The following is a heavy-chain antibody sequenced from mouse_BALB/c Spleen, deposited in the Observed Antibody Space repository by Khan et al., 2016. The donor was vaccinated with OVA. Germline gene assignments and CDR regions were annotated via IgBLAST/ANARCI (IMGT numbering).Heavy chain of an antibody. CDR3: ASELGRYYALEY. CDR1: GYSITSDYA. CDR2: ISYSGST. Sequence: EVQLQESGPGLVKPSQSLSLTCTVTGYSITSDYAWNWIRQFPGNKLEWMGYISYSGSTTSNPSLKSRISITRDTSKDQFFLQLKSVTTEDTATYYCASELGRYYALEYWGQGTSVTVSS. J-gene: IGHJ4*01. D-gene: IGHD4-1*01. V-gene: IGHV3-2*02.